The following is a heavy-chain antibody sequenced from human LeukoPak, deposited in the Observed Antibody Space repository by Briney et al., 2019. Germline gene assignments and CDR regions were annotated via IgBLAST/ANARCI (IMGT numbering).Heavy chain of an antibody. Sequence: GASVKLSCTASGSTFTGYYKHWVRQAPGQGLEWRGWINPNSGGTNYAQKFQGRVTMTRDTSISTAYMEVSRLRSNVTAVYYCARASSSAAGPALIDYWGQGTRVTVSS. CDR2: INPNSGGT. CDR1: GSTFTGYY. J-gene: IGHJ4*02. V-gene: IGHV1-2*02. CDR3: ARASSSAAGPALIDY. D-gene: IGHD3-10*01.